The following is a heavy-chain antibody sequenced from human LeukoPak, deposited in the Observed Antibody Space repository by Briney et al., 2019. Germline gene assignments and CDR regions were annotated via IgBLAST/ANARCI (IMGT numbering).Heavy chain of an antibody. J-gene: IGHJ6*03. CDR1: GYSISSGYY. D-gene: IGHD3-3*01. Sequence: SETLSLTCAVSGYSISSGYYWGWIRQPPGKGLEWIGSIYHSGSTHYNPSLKSRVTISVDTSKNQFSLKLSSVTAADTAVYYCARHNTYYDFWSGYYPYYYYYYMDVWGKGTTVTVSS. CDR2: IYHSGST. V-gene: IGHV4-38-2*01. CDR3: ARHNTYYDFWSGYYPYYYYYYMDV.